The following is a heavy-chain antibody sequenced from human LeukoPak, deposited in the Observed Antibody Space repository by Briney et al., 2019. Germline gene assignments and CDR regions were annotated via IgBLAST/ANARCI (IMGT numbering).Heavy chain of an antibody. Sequence: PSETLSLTCAVSGGSISSGGYSWSWIRQPPGKGLEWIGYIYYSGSTYYNPSLKSRVTISVDTSKNQFSLKLSSVTAADTAVYYCARDVGYYSDSWGQGTLVTVPS. CDR1: GGSISSGGYS. CDR3: ARDVGYYSDS. V-gene: IGHV4-30-4*07. J-gene: IGHJ4*02. CDR2: IYYSGST.